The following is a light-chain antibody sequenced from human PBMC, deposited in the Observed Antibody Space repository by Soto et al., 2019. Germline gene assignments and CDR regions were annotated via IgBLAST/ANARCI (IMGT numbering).Light chain of an antibody. CDR2: DVA. CDR1: SSDVGRYNF. J-gene: IGLJ1*01. V-gene: IGLV2-14*03. Sequence: QSALTQPASVSGSPGQSISISCTGTSSDVGRYNFVSWYQQRPGKAPKLIMYDVANRPSGISNRFSGSKSGNTASLTISGLHAEDESDYYCSSYTGSTSLVYVFGTGTKLTVL. CDR3: SSYTGSTSLVYV.